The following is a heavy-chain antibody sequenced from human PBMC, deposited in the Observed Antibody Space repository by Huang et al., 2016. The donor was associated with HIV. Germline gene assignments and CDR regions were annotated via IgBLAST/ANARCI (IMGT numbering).Heavy chain of an antibody. V-gene: IGHV3-30*03. CDR1: GFIFSNYG. D-gene: IGHD6-19*01. J-gene: IGHJ1*01. CDR2: ISYDGSNK. Sequence: QVQLVESGGGVVQPGRSLRLSCAASGFIFSNYGMHWVRQDPGKGLEWVALISYDGSNKYYTDSVKGRFSISRDNSKNTLYLQMNSLRAEDTAVYYCALKGDSSGWEYFRHWARAPWSPSPQ. CDR3: ALKGDSSGWEYFRH.